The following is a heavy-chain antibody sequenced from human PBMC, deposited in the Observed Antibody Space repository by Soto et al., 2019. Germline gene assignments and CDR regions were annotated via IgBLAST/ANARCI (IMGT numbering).Heavy chain of an antibody. D-gene: IGHD4-4*01. J-gene: IGHJ4*02. V-gene: IGHV4-31*03. CDR3: ARWPVYTNSAYFDS. CDR2: IYYSGTT. Sequence: QVQLQESGPGLVKPSQTLSLTCSVSGGSISSGNYYWGWIRQHPGMGLEWIGYIYYSGTTHYNPSLKSRLTISRDTSKNHFSLKVSSVTVADTAFYYCARWPVYTNSAYFDSWGQGTLVTVSS. CDR1: GGSISSGNYY.